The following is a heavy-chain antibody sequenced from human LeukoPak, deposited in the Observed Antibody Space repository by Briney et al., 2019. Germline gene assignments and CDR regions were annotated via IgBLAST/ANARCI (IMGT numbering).Heavy chain of an antibody. CDR2: IYSGGST. V-gene: IGHV3-53*01. D-gene: IGHD3-22*01. CDR3: ARGHDSSGYYYDWFDP. Sequence: GGSLRLSCAASGFTVSSNYMSWVRQAPGKGLEWVSVIYSGGSTYYADSVKGRFTISRDNSKNTLYLQMNSLRAEDTAVYYCARGHDSSGYYYDWFDPWGQGTLVTVSP. J-gene: IGHJ5*02. CDR1: GFTVSSNY.